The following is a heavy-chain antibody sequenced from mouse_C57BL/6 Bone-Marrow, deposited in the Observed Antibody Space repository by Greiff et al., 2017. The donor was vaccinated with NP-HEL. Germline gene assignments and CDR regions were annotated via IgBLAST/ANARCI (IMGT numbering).Heavy chain of an antibody. CDR2: IHPNSGST. CDR1: GYTFTSYW. D-gene: IGHD2-1*01. V-gene: IGHV1-64*01. J-gene: IGHJ3*01. CDR3: ASIYYGTAGFAY. Sequence: QVQLKQPGAELVKPGASVKLSCKASGYTFTSYWMHWVKQRPGQGLEWIGMIHPNSGSTNYNEKFKSKATLTVDKSSSTAYMQLSSLTSEDSAVYYCASIYYGTAGFAYWGQGTLVTVSA.